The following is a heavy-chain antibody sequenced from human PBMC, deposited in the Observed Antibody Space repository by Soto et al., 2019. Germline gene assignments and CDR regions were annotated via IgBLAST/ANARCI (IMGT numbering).Heavy chain of an antibody. CDR3: ARHIIGSSSWYEVDYYYGMDV. CDR1: GGSIGSSSYY. D-gene: IGHD6-13*01. Sequence: SETLSLTCTVSGGSIGSSSYYWGWIRQAPGKGLEWIGSIYYSGSTYYNPSLKSRVTISVDTSKNQFSLKLSSVTAADTAVYYCARHIIGSSSWYEVDYYYGMDVWGQGTTVTVSS. CDR2: IYYSGST. V-gene: IGHV4-39*01. J-gene: IGHJ6*02.